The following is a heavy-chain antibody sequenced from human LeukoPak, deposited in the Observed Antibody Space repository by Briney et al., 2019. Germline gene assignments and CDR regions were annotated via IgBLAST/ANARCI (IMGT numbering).Heavy chain of an antibody. CDR3: ARGMGYDSSGYYYVSPFDY. J-gene: IGHJ4*02. V-gene: IGHV3-13*01. D-gene: IGHD3-22*01. Sequence: GGSLRLSCAASGFTFSSYDMHWVRQATGKGLEWVSAISTAGDTYYPGSVKGRFTISRENAKNSLYLQMNSLRAGDTAVYYCARGMGYDSSGYYYVSPFDYWGQGTLVTVSS. CDR2: ISTAGDT. CDR1: GFTFSSYD.